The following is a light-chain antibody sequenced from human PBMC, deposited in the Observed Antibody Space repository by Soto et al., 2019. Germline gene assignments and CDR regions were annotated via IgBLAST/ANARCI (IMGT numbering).Light chain of an antibody. J-gene: IGLJ2*01. V-gene: IGLV2-14*01. CDR3: GSYTSRTPLG. Sequence: SVRTQPASVSGSPGRSIAIACTVTSSDVGGYNSVSWYQQHPGKAPKVMIYDVSNRPSGVSNRFSGSKSGNTASLTISGLQAEDEADYYCGSYTSRTPLGFGAGTQLPVL. CDR2: DVS. CDR1: SSDVGGYNS.